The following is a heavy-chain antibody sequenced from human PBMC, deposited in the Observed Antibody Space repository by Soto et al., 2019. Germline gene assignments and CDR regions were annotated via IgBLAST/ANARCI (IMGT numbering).Heavy chain of an antibody. CDR2: IYHSGST. J-gene: IGHJ5*02. Sequence: SETLSLTCAVSGGSISSSNWWSWVRQPPGKGLEWIGEIYHSGSTNYNPSLKSRVTISVDKSKNQFSLKLSSVTAADTAVYYCARDNVTDYYGSGSYAWFDPLGQGTLVT. V-gene: IGHV4-4*02. CDR3: ARDNVTDYYGSGSYAWFDP. CDR1: GGSISSSNW. D-gene: IGHD3-10*01.